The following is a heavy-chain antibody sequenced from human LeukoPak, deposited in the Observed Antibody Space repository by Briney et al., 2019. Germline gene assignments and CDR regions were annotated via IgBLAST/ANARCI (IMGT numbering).Heavy chain of an antibody. V-gene: IGHV3-72*01. CDR1: GFTFSDHY. Sequence: GGSLRLSCAASGFTFSDHYMGWVRQAPGKGLEWDGRIRNKANSYTTEYAASVKGRFTISRDDSKNSLYLQMNSLKTEDTAVYYCARDRGSYFDYWGQGTLVTVSS. CDR3: ARDRGSYFDY. D-gene: IGHD1-26*01. J-gene: IGHJ4*02. CDR2: IRNKANSYTT.